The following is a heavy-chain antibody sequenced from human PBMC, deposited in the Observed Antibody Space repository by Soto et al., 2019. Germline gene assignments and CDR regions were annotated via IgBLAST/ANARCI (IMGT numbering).Heavy chain of an antibody. CDR1: GFTFSKYA. Sequence: QPGGSLRLSCAASGFTFSKYALTWVRQSPGKGLEWVSAINSYEHGPYYIDSVRDRFTISRDNSKNMVYLQMNDLRADDSAVYYCARGGVYGGDHYYTGMDVWGQGTTVTVYS. CDR3: ARGGVYGGDHYYTGMDV. CDR2: INSYEHGP. V-gene: IGHV3-23*01. J-gene: IGHJ6*02. D-gene: IGHD3-3*01.